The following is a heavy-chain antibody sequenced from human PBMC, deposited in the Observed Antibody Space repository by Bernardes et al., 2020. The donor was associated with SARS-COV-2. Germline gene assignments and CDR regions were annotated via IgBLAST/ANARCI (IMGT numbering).Heavy chain of an antibody. CDR2: IVVGSGNT. V-gene: IGHV1-58*02. J-gene: IGHJ6*03. CDR3: AALYGSGSYPLGYYYYYMDV. CDR1: GFTFTSSA. Sequence: SVKVSCKASGFTFTSSAMQWVRQARGQRLEWIGWIVVGSGNTNYAQKFQERVTITRDMSTSTAYMELSSLRSEDTAVYYCAALYGSGSYPLGYYYYYMDVWGKGTTVTVSS. D-gene: IGHD3-10*01.